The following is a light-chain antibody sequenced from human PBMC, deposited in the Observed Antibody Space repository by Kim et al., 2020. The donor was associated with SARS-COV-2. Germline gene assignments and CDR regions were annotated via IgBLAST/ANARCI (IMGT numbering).Light chain of an antibody. CDR1: QSVSSN. V-gene: IGKV3-15*01. J-gene: IGKJ4*01. CDR2: GAS. CDR3: QQYNHWPPLT. Sequence: EIVMTQSPATLSVSPGERVTLSCRASQSVSSNLAWYQQKPGQAPRLLIYGASTRATGIPARFSGSGSGTEFTLTISSLQSEDFALYYCQQYNHWPPLTFGGGTKVDIK.